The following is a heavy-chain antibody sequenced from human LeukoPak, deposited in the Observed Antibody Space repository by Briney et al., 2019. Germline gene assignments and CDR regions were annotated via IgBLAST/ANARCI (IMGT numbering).Heavy chain of an antibody. J-gene: IGHJ4*02. Sequence: GVSLRLSCAASGFSVSSNYMSWVRQAPEKGLEWVSVIYSGGSAYYADSVKGRFTISRDNSKNTLYLQMNNLRAEDTAVYYCAGAYLDVDIFGYWGQGTLVTVSS. D-gene: IGHD2-2*03. CDR1: GFSVSSNY. V-gene: IGHV3-66*01. CDR3: AGAYLDVDIFGY. CDR2: IYSGGSA.